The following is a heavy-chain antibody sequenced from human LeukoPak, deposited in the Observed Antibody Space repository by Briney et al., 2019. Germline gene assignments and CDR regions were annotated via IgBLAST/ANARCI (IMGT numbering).Heavy chain of an antibody. Sequence: GGSLRLSCAASGFTVSSNYMSWVRQAPGKGLEWVSVIYSGGSTYYAGSVKGRFTISRDNSKNTLYLQMNSLRAEDTAVYYCARDDGGYGNDYWGQGTLVTVSS. J-gene: IGHJ4*02. CDR1: GFTVSSNY. CDR2: IYSGGST. V-gene: IGHV3-66*01. CDR3: ARDDGGYGNDY. D-gene: IGHD4-17*01.